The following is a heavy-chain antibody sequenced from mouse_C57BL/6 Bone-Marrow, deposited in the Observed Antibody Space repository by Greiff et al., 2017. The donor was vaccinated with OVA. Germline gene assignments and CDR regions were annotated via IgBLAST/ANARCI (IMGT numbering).Heavy chain of an antibody. V-gene: IGHV1-55*01. J-gene: IGHJ1*03. Sequence: QVQLKQPGAELVKPGASVKMSCKASGYTFTSYWITWVKQRPGQGLEWIGDIYPGSGSTNYNEKFKSKATLTVDTSSSTAYMQLSSLTSEDSAVYYCARVYGPLTWYFDVWGTGTTVTVSS. CDR3: ARVYGPLTWYFDV. CDR1: GYTFTSYW. CDR2: IYPGSGST. D-gene: IGHD1-1*02.